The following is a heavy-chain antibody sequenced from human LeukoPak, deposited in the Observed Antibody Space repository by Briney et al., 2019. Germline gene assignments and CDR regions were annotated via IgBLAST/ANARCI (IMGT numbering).Heavy chain of an antibody. CDR3: ARTACARFFDL. D-gene: IGHD5-18*01. CDR1: GDPINSSY. Sequence: SETLSLSCTVSGDPINSSYWSWIRQPPGKGLEWIGHIYYSGSANYNPYLKSRVTTSIDTSKNEFSLKLSSVTGADTAVYYCARTACARFFDLWGRGTLVTVSS. CDR2: IYYSGSA. V-gene: IGHV4-59*01. J-gene: IGHJ2*01.